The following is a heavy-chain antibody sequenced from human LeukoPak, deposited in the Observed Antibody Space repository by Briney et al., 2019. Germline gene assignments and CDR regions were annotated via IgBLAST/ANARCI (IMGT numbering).Heavy chain of an antibody. J-gene: IGHJ5*02. CDR1: DYSISSGYY. CDR2: IYHSGST. D-gene: IGHD3-3*01. V-gene: IGHV4-38-2*02. CDR3: ARGQHYDFWSGMWFDP. Sequence: SETLSLTCTVSDYSISSGYYWGWIRQPPGKGLEWIGSIYHSGSTYYNPSLKSRVTISVDTSKNQFSLKLSSVTAADTAVYYCARGQHYDFWSGMWFDPWGQGTLVTVSS.